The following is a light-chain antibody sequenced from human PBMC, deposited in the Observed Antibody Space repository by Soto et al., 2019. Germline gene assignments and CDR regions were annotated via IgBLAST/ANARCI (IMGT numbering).Light chain of an antibody. CDR1: QSVSAW. V-gene: IGKV1-5*03. CDR3: QQYESYPRT. Sequence: DIQMTQSPSTLSASVGDRVTIACRASQSVSAWLAWYRQKPGKAPELLIYSASTLETGVPSRFSGSGSGTEFTLPVSSLQPDDFATYYCQQYESYPRTFGGGTK. CDR2: SAS. J-gene: IGKJ4*01.